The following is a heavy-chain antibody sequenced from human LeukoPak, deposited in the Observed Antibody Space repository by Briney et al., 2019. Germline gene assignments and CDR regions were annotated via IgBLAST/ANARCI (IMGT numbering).Heavy chain of an antibody. V-gene: IGHV5-51*01. Sequence: GESLKISCQVSGYTFTDYWIGWVRHVSGKGLEWMGIIFPGDSDTKYSPSFQGHVTISVDKSISTAYLQWSSLKASDTATYYCARPALYCSSTVCPPYMDVWGKGTTVTVSS. CDR2: IFPGDSDT. CDR3: ARPALYCSSTVCPPYMDV. D-gene: IGHD2-2*01. J-gene: IGHJ6*03. CDR1: GYTFTDYW.